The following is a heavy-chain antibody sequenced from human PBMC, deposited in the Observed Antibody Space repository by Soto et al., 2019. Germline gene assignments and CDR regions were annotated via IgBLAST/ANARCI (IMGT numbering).Heavy chain of an antibody. D-gene: IGHD1-26*01. J-gene: IGHJ4*02. V-gene: IGHV1-69*01. CDR3: ARDGGRHSGGIDY. CDR2: IIPIFGTA. Sequence: QVQLVQSGAEVKKPGSSVKVSCKASGGTFSSYSINWVRQAPGQGLEWMGEIIPIFGTANYVQKFQGRVTINAEESTSTDYTELSSLRSDDKAVYYCARDGGRHSGGIDYWGQGTMVNVSS. CDR1: GGTFSSYS.